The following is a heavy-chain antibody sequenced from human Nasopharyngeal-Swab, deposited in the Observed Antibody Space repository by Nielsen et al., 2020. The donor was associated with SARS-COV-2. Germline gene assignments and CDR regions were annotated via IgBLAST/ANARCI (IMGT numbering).Heavy chain of an antibody. D-gene: IGHD6-13*01. CDR3: ARDGYSSSRTIDY. V-gene: IGHV4-59*01. Sequence: RQAPGKGLEWIGYIYYSGSTNYNPSLKSRVTISVDTSKNQFSLKLSSVTAADTAVYYCARDGYSSSRTIDYWGQGTLVTSPQ. J-gene: IGHJ4*02. CDR2: IYYSGST.